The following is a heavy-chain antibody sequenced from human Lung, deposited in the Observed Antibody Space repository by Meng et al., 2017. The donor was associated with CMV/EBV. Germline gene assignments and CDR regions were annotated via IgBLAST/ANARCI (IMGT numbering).Heavy chain of an antibody. V-gene: IGHV1-18*01. J-gene: IGHJ4*02. CDR2: VGADNGNT. CDR3: ARAGAAVSTHFDF. Sequence: CKASGYPFGIFGITWVRQAPGQGLEWVGWVGADNGNTNCAQKFQGRVTLTTDTSTRTPYIYLLFLGSDDSAVYYCARAGAAVSTHFDFWGQGTLVTVSS. D-gene: IGHD4/OR15-4a*01. CDR1: GYPFGIFG.